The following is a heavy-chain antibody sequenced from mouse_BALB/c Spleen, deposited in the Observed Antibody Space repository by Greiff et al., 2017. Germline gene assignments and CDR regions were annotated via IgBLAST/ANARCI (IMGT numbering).Heavy chain of an antibody. D-gene: IGHD1-1*01. V-gene: IGHV2-6-7*01. CDR2: IWGDGST. Sequence: QVQLQQSGPGLVAPSQSLSITCTVSGFSLTGYGVNWVRQPPGKGLEWLGMIWGDGSTDYNSALKSRLSISKDNSKSQVFLKMNSLQTDDTARYYCAREIGTTGELWYFDYWGQGTTLTVSS. J-gene: IGHJ2*01. CDR3: AREIGTTGELWYFDY. CDR1: GFSLTGYG.